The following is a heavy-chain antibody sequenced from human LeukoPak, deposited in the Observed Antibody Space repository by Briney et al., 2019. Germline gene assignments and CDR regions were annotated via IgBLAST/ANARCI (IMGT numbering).Heavy chain of an antibody. CDR2: IYYSGST. CDR3: ASRGSGTRGWFDY. CDR1: GGSISSYY. D-gene: IGHD3-10*01. J-gene: IGHJ5*01. Sequence: SETLSLTCTVSGGSISSYYWSWIRQPPGKGLEWIGYIYYSGSTNYNPSLKSRVTISVDTSKNQFSLKLSSVTAADTAVYYCASRGSGTRGWFDYWGQGTLVTVSS. V-gene: IGHV4-59*01.